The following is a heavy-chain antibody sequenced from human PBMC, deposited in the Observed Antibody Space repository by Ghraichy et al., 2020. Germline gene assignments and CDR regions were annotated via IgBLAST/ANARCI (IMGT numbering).Heavy chain of an antibody. CDR2: INHSGST. CDR3: ARSKGWFDP. Sequence: SETLSLTCAVYGGSFSDYFWSWIRQPPGKGLEWIGEINHSGSTNYNPSLKSRVTVSVDTSKNQFSLKLSSMTAADTAVYYCARSKGWFDPWGQGTLVTVSS. J-gene: IGHJ5*02. V-gene: IGHV4-34*01. CDR1: GGSFSDYF.